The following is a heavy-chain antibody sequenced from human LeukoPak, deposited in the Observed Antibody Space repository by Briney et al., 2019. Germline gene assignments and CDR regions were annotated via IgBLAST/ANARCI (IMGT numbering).Heavy chain of an antibody. Sequence: PSETLSLTCTVSGGSISSYYWSWIRQPPGKGLEWIGYIYYSGSTYYNPSLKSRVTISVDTSKNQFSLKLSSVTAADTAVYYCARGPPPLRYFDWPNPPDYWGQGTLVTVSS. CDR3: ARGPPPLRYFDWPNPPDY. V-gene: IGHV4-59*08. CDR2: IYYSGST. CDR1: GGSISSYY. D-gene: IGHD3-9*01. J-gene: IGHJ4*02.